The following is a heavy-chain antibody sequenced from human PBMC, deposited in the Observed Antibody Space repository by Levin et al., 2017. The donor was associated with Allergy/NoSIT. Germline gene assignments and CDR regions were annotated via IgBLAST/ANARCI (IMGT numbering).Heavy chain of an antibody. J-gene: IGHJ4*02. Sequence: GGSLRLSCAASGFTFSSYAMSWVRQAPGKGLEWVSAISGSGGSTYYADSVKGRFTISRDNSKNTLYLQMNSLRAEDTAVYYCAKDDSHVFEYSSSPAELYYFDYWGQGTLVTVSS. CDR3: AKDDSHVFEYSSSPAELYYFDY. CDR1: GFTFSSYA. V-gene: IGHV3-23*01. D-gene: IGHD6-6*01. CDR2: ISGSGGST.